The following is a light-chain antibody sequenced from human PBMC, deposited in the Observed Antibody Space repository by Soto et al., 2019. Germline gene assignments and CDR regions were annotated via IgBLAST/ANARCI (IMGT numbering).Light chain of an antibody. J-gene: IGLJ2*01. V-gene: IGLV2-8*01. CDR3: SSFAGNNNVV. CDR1: SSDVGGYNY. CDR2: EVS. Sequence: QPVLTQPPSASGSPGQSVTISCTGTSSDVGGYNYVSWYQQHPGKAPKLMISEVSKRLSGVPDRFSGSKSGNTASLTVSGLQAEDEADYYCSSFAGNNNVVFGGGTKLTVL.